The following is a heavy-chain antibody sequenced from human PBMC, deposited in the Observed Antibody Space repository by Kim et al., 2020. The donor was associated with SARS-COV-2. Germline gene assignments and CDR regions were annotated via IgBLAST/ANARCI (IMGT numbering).Heavy chain of an antibody. V-gene: IGHV3-48*03. J-gene: IGHJ6*02. Sequence: GGSLRLSCAASGFTFSSYEMNWVRQAPGKGLEWVSYISSSGSTIYYADSVKGRFTISRDNAKNSLYLQMNSLRAEDTAVYYCARAPGSSGWKRGGYYYYGMDVWGQGTTVTVSS. CDR3: ARAPGSSGWKRGGYYYYGMDV. D-gene: IGHD6-19*01. CDR2: ISSSGSTI. CDR1: GFTFSSYE.